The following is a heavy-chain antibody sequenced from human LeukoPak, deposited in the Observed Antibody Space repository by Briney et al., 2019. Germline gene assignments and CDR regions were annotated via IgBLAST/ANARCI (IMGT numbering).Heavy chain of an antibody. J-gene: IGHJ4*02. V-gene: IGHV3-7*03. CDR1: GFTFSSYW. D-gene: IGHD3-9*01. CDR2: IKQDGSEK. CDR3: ASDYDILTGGPKDY. Sequence: GGSLRLSCAASGFTFSSYWMSWVRQAPGKGLEWVANIKQDGSEKYYVDSVKGRFTISRDNAKNSLYLQMNSLRAEDTAVYYCASDYDILTGGPKDYWGQGTLVTVSS.